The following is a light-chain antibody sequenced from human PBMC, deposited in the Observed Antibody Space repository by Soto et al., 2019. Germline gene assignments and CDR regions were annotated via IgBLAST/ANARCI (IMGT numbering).Light chain of an antibody. Sequence: EIVMTQSPATLSVSPGERATLSCRASQSVSDESAWYQQKPGQAPRLLIFGASTRATGIPARFSGSGSGTEFTLTISSLQSEDFAVYYCQQYKSWPYTFGQGTKVDIK. CDR3: QQYKSWPYT. CDR2: GAS. CDR1: QSVSDE. V-gene: IGKV3-15*01. J-gene: IGKJ2*01.